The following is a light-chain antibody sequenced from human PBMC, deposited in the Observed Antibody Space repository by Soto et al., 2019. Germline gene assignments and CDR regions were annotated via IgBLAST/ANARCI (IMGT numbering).Light chain of an antibody. J-gene: IGLJ1*01. CDR1: SGHSSYA. CDR2: LNSDGSH. V-gene: IGLV4-69*01. CDR3: QTWGTGIQV. Sequence: QSVLTQSPSASASLGASVKLTCTLSSGHSSYAIAWHQQQPEKGPRYLMKLNSDGSHSKGDGIPDRFSGSSSGAERYLTISSLQPEDEADYYCQTWGTGIQVFGTGTKLTVL.